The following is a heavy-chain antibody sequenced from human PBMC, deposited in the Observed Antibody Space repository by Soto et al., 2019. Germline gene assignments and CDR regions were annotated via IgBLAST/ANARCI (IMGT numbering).Heavy chain of an antibody. D-gene: IGHD6-13*01. J-gene: IGHJ4*02. Sequence: QVQLVEYGGGVVQPGRALRLSCAASGFTFSSYGMHWFRQAPGKGLEWVAVISYDGSNKYYADSVKGRFTISRDNSKNTLYMQKNRLRAEDTAVYYCAKESSWSPYWSFDYWGQGTLVTVSS. CDR1: GFTFSSYG. CDR2: ISYDGSNK. CDR3: AKESSWSPYWSFDY. V-gene: IGHV3-30*18.